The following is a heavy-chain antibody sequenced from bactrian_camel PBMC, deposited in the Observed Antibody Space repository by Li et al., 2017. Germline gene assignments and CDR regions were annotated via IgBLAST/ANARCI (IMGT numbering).Heavy chain of an antibody. Sequence: HVQLVESGGGSVQAGESLRLSCVVSGFTSTYTCMGWFRQAPGQERMGIAALGPDGTTTYRNSVNGRFTISRDTSKNTLYLQMDNLKPEDTAVYYRAVDYTRPPYCHRAGRTGYWGQGTQVTVS. CDR3: AVDYTRPPYCHRAGRTGY. V-gene: IGHV3S53*01. CDR2: LGPDGTT. CDR1: GFTSTYTC. D-gene: IGHD1*01. J-gene: IGHJ4*01.